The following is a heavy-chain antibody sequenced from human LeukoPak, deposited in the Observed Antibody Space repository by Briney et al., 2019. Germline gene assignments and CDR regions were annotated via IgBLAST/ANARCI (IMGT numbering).Heavy chain of an antibody. CDR2: ISYDGSNK. J-gene: IGHJ4*02. Sequence: PGGPLRLSCAASGITFSSYAMHWVRQAPGKGLEWVAVISYDGSNKYYADSVKGRFTISRDNSKNTLYLQMNSLRAEDTAVYYCARVMGRYCSSTSCYVDYWGQGTLVTVSS. D-gene: IGHD2-2*01. V-gene: IGHV3-30*04. CDR1: GITFSSYA. CDR3: ARVMGRYCSSTSCYVDY.